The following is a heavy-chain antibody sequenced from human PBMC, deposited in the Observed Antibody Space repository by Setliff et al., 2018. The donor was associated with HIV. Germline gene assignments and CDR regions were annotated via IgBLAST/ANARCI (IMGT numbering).Heavy chain of an antibody. D-gene: IGHD6-19*01. CDR3: ARQRTSGWYGHDAFDI. Sequence: PGESLKISCKDSGYSFSNYWIGWVRQMPGKGLEWMGIIYPGDSETRYGPSFQGQVTISADKSIGTAYLQWSSLKASDTAMYYCARQRTSGWYGHDAFDIWGQGTMVTVS. J-gene: IGHJ3*02. CDR2: IYPGDSET. V-gene: IGHV5-51*01. CDR1: GYSFSNYW.